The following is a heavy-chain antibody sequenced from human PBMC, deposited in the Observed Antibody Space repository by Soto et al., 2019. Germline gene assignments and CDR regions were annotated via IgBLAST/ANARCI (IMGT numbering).Heavy chain of an antibody. CDR2: IWYDGSNK. Sequence: GGSLRLSCAASGFTFSSYGMHWVRQAPGKGLEWVAVIWYDGSNKYYADSVKGRFTISRDNAKNTLYLQMNSLRAEDTAVYYCGRGTAMFPFDYWGQGTMVPV. V-gene: IGHV3-33*01. CDR3: GRGTAMFPFDY. D-gene: IGHD5-18*01. J-gene: IGHJ4*02. CDR1: GFTFSSYG.